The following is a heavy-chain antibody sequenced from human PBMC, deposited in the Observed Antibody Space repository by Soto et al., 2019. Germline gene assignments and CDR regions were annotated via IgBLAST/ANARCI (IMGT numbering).Heavy chain of an antibody. CDR1: GYSFTKFD. J-gene: IGHJ4*02. CDR2: LNPKSGNT. V-gene: IGHV1-8*01. CDR3: ARGMWNQWSEGYFDY. D-gene: IGHD2-15*01. Sequence: ASVKVSCKASGYSFTKFDINWVRQAPGQGLGWMGWLNPKSGNTGYAQNLQGRVTMTRDTSISTAYMDPVDTATYYCARGMWNQWSEGYFDYWGQGTLVTVS.